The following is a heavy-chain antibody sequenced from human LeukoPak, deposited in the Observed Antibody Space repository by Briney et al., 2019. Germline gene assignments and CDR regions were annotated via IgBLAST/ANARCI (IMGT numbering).Heavy chain of an antibody. CDR1: GGSIGSSSYY. CDR3: ARQYYDYVWGSYRDLYYFDY. CDR2: IYYSGNT. J-gene: IGHJ4*02. Sequence: SETLSLTCTVSGGSIGSSSYYWGWIHQPPGKGLEWIGSIYYSGNTYYNPSLKSRVTISVDTSKNLFSLKLSSVTAADTAVYYCARQYYDYVWGSYRDLYYFDYWGQGTLVTVSS. D-gene: IGHD3-16*02. V-gene: IGHV4-39*01.